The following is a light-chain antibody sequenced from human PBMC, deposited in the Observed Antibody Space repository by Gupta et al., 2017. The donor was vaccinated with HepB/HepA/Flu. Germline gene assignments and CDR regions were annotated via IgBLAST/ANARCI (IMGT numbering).Light chain of an antibody. CDR2: VVS. Sequence: DIVMTQFPLSLPVTPGEPASISCRSSQSLLNSNGYHYLDWYVQKPGQSPQLLISVVSLRASGGPDRLSGSGSGTDFTLTISRGEAEDVGVYDGRQGINPPRNFGGGTKVEIK. CDR1: QSLLNSNGYHY. J-gene: IGKJ4*01. CDR3: RQGINPPRN. V-gene: IGKV2-28*01.